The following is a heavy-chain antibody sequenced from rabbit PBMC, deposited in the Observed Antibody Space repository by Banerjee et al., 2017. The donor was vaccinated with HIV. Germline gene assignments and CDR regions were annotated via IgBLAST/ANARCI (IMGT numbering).Heavy chain of an antibody. CDR1: GFDFNGNA. V-gene: IGHV1S47*01. Sequence: QEQLVESGGGLVLPEGSLTLTCKVSGFDFNGNAMCWVRQAPGKGPEWIACIYNGDGSAYYASWAKGRFTISKTSSTTVTLQMTSLTAADTATYFCVRGYTGSSYYSRYYFNLWGPGTLVTVS. J-gene: IGHJ4*01. CDR3: VRGYTGSSYYSRYYFNL. D-gene: IGHD8-1*01. CDR2: IYNGDGSA.